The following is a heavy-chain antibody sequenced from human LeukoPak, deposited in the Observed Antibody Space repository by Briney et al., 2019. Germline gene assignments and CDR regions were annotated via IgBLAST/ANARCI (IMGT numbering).Heavy chain of an antibody. J-gene: IGHJ4*02. CDR1: GGSISSYY. CDR2: INHSGST. Sequence: SETLSLTCTVSGGSISSYYWSWIRQPPGEGLEWIGEINHSGSTNYNPSLKSRVTISVDTSKNQFSLKLSSVTAADTAVYYCARLKEVYYYGSGSYYNGDYWGQGTLVTVSS. CDR3: ARLKEVYYYGSGSYYNGDY. D-gene: IGHD3-10*01. V-gene: IGHV4-34*01.